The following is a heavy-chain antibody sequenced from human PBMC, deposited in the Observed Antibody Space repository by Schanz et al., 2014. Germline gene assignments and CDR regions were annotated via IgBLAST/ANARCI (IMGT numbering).Heavy chain of an antibody. J-gene: IGHJ4*02. CDR2: INPSGGST. CDR3: ARDQSPYTNSSDVRYFDY. Sequence: QVQLVQSGAEVKKPGASVKVSCKASGYTFTSDSMHWVRQAPGQGLEWMGMINPSGGSTTYAQKFQGRVSITADTSTNTAYMDLRSLRSDDTAVYYCARDQSPYTNSSDVRYFDYWGQGSLVTVSS. V-gene: IGHV1-46*01. CDR1: GYTFTSDS. D-gene: IGHD6-6*01.